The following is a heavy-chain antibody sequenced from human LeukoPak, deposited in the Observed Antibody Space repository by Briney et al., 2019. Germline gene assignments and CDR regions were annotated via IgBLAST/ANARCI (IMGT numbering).Heavy chain of an antibody. CDR2: ISYDGSNK. Sequence: GGSLRLSCAASGFTFSSYGMHWVRQAPGKGLEWVAVISYDGSNKYCADSVKGRFTISRDNSKNTLYLQMNSLRAEDTAVYYCAKSMGYYDAFDIWGQGTMVTVSS. V-gene: IGHV3-30*18. CDR1: GFTFSSYG. D-gene: IGHD2-15*01. CDR3: AKSMGYYDAFDI. J-gene: IGHJ3*02.